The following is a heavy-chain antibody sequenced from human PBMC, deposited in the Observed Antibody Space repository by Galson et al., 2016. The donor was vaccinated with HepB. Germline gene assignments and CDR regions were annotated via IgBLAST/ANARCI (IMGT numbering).Heavy chain of an antibody. CDR2: ISGSGTK. J-gene: IGHJ6*02. V-gene: IGHV3-48*02. CDR3: ARGNYDVVTGYLGIPSNLYNYGLDV. CDR1: GFIFGHYT. Sequence: SLRLSCAASGFIFGHYTMNWVRQAPGKGLEWVSNISGSGTKYYADSVKGRLTISRDNDKNSLLLQMNSLRDEDTAVYYCARGNYDVVTGYLGIPSNLYNYGLDVWGQGTTVSVSS. D-gene: IGHD3-9*01.